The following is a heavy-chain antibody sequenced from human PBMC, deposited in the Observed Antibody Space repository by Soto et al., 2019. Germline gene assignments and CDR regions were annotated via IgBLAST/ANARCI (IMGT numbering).Heavy chain of an antibody. V-gene: IGHV4-31*03. CDR3: ARVMGGTTRRAFDS. J-gene: IGHJ4*02. CDR2: IYDNGGA. D-gene: IGHD1-7*01. CDR1: GDSISSGGYY. Sequence: QVQLQESGPGLVKPSQTLSLTCTVSGDSISSGGYYWSWIRQHPGKGLEWIGYIYDNGGAYYSPSFKGRVVISVDRSENQFSLGLSSVTAADTAVYYCARVMGGTTRRAFDSLGQGTLVTVSS.